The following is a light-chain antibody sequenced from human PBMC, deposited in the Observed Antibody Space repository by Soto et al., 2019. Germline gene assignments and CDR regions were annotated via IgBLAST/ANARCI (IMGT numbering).Light chain of an antibody. Sequence: DTQMTQSPSTLSASVGDRVTITCRASQSISNWLAWYQQKLGEAPKLLIYKASNLQSGVPSRFSGTGSGTEFTLTISGLQPDDFATYYCQQYNSHSKTFGQGTKVDI. CDR1: QSISNW. V-gene: IGKV1-5*03. J-gene: IGKJ1*01. CDR2: KAS. CDR3: QQYNSHSKT.